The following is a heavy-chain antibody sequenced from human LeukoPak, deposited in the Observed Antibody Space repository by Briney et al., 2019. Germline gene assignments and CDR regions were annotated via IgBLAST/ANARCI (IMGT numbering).Heavy chain of an antibody. CDR3: AKALRAYSYGQNAFDI. CDR1: GFTFSSYA. D-gene: IGHD5-18*01. J-gene: IGHJ3*02. V-gene: IGHV3-23*01. Sequence: QTGGSLRLSCAASGFTFSSYAMSWVRQAPGKGLEWVSGISDSGGNTYYADSVKGRFTISRDNSKNTLSLQMNSLRAEDTAVYSCAKALRAYSYGQNAFDIWGQGTMVTVSS. CDR2: ISDSGGNT.